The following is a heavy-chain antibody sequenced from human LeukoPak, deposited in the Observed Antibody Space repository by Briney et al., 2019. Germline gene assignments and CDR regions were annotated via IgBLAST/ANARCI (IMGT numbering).Heavy chain of an antibody. D-gene: IGHD6-25*01. CDR1: GGSISSYY. Sequence: SETLSLTCTVSGGSISSYYWSWIRQPPGKGLEWIGYIYYSGSTNYNPSLKSRVTISVDTSKNQFPLKLSSVTAADTAVYYCARGPSSEDAFDIWGQGTMVTVSS. J-gene: IGHJ3*02. CDR3: ARGPSSEDAFDI. CDR2: IYYSGST. V-gene: IGHV4-59*01.